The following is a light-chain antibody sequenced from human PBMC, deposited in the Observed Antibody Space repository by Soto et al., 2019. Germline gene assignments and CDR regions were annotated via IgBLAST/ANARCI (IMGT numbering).Light chain of an antibody. V-gene: IGLV2-14*01. CDR1: SSDVGGYNY. J-gene: IGLJ1*01. CDR3: CSYTNSNTRQIV. Sequence: QSVLTQPASVSGSPGQSITISCTGTSSDVGGYNYVSWYQQQPGKAPKFMIYDVSNRPSGVSNRFSGSKSGNTASLTISGLQAEDEADYYCCSYTNSNTRQIVFGTGTKLTVL. CDR2: DVS.